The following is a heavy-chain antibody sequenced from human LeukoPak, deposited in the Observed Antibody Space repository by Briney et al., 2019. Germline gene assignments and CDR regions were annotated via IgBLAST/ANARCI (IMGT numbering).Heavy chain of an antibody. Sequence: PSETLSLTCAVYGGSFSGYYWSWIRQPPGKGLEWIGEINHSGSTNYNPSLKSRVTISVDTSKNQFSLKLSSVTAADTAVYYCARIPRVVANRAAEYFQHWGQGTLVTVSS. CDR2: INHSGST. V-gene: IGHV4-34*01. D-gene: IGHD2-15*01. CDR1: GGSFSGYY. CDR3: ARIPRVVANRAAEYFQH. J-gene: IGHJ1*01.